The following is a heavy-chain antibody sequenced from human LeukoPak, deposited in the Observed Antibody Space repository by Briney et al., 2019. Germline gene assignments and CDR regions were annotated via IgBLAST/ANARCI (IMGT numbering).Heavy chain of an antibody. CDR1: GFTFSSYE. V-gene: IGHV3-48*03. CDR2: ISSSGSTI. J-gene: IGHJ6*03. Sequence: PGGSLRLSCAASGFTFSSYEMNWVRQAPGKGLEWVSYISSSGSTIYYADSVKGRFTISRDNAKNSLYLQMNSLRAEDAAAYYCARNSKAGIYYYYYMDVWGKGTTVTISS. D-gene: IGHD6-13*01. CDR3: ARNSKAGIYYYYYMDV.